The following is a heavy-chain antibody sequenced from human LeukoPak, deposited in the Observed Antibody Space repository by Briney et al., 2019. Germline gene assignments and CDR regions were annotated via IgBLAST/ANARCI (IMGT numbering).Heavy chain of an antibody. D-gene: IGHD6-19*01. CDR2: IIPIFGTV. CDR3: AREHGSGGYYYYMDV. Sequence: SVKVSCKASGGTFSSYAISWVRQAPGQGLEWMGGIIPIFGTVNYAQKFQGRVTITADKSTSTAYMELSSLRSEDTAVYYCAREHGSGGYYYYMDVWGKGTTVTVSS. V-gene: IGHV1-69*06. CDR1: GGTFSSYA. J-gene: IGHJ6*03.